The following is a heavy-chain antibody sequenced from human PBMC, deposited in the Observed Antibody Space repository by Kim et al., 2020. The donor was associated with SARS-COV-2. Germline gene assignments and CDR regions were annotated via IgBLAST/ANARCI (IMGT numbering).Heavy chain of an antibody. CDR3: ARVERGTMVY. D-gene: IGHD3-10*01. V-gene: IGHV4-31*02. CDR2: RT. Sequence: RTYNNPSLTGGVTKSVDTSKNQFAMKLSSVTAADTAVYYCARVERGTMVYWGQGTLVTVSS. J-gene: IGHJ4*02.